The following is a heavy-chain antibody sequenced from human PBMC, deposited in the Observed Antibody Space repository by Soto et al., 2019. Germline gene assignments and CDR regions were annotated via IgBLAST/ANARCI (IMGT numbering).Heavy chain of an antibody. CDR2: MNPNSGNT. Sequence: ASVKVSCKASGYTFTSYDINWVRQATGQGLEWMGWMNPNSGNTGYAQKFQGRVTMTRNTSISTAYMELSSLRSEDTAVYYCARARTTVTPRRSYYFHYWGQGTLVTVSS. CDR1: GYTFTSYD. J-gene: IGHJ4*02. V-gene: IGHV1-8*01. D-gene: IGHD4-17*01. CDR3: ARARTTVTPRRSYYFHY.